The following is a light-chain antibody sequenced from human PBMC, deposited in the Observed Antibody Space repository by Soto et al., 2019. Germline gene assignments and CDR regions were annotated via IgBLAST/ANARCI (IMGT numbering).Light chain of an antibody. CDR3: QKYSSVIT. V-gene: IGKV1-27*01. CDR1: QGIRNF. Sequence: DIQMTQSPSSLSASVGDRVTITCRASQGIRNFLAWYQQKPGKVPKLLISAASTLESGVPSRFSGSGSGTDFTITIPSLQPEDVATYYCQKYSSVITFGQGTRLEIK. J-gene: IGKJ5*01. CDR2: AAS.